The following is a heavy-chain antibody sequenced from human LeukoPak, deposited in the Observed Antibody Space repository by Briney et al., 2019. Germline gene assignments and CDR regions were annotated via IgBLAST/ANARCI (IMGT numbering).Heavy chain of an antibody. D-gene: IGHD3-22*01. Sequence: SETLPLTCAVYGGSFSGYYWSWIRQPPGKGLEWIGEINHSGSTNYNPSLKSRITISVDTSKNQFSLKLSSVTAADTAVYYCARVRYYYDSSGLDYWGQGTLVTVSS. V-gene: IGHV4-34*01. J-gene: IGHJ4*02. CDR2: INHSGST. CDR3: ARVRYYYDSSGLDY. CDR1: GGSFSGYY.